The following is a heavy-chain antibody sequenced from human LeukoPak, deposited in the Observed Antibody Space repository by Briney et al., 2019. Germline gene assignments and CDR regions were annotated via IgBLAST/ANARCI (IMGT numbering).Heavy chain of an antibody. CDR1: GFTFSSYG. D-gene: IGHD1-1*01. J-gene: IGHJ6*03. V-gene: IGHV3-23*01. CDR2: ISGSGGST. Sequence: GGSLRLSCAASGFTFSSYGMHWVRQAPGKVLEWVSAISGSGGSTYYADSVKGRFTISRDNSKNTLYLQMNSLRAEDTAVYYCAKVGGTRNYYMDVWGKGTTVTISS. CDR3: AKVGGTRNYYMDV.